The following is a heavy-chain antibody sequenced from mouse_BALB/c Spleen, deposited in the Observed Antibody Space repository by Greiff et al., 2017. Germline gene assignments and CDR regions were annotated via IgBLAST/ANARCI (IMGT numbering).Heavy chain of an antibody. CDR2: IDPANGNT. D-gene: IGHD1-1*01. J-gene: IGHJ4*01. V-gene: IGHV14-3*02. CDR3: APYGSSYVDAMDY. CDR1: GFNIKDTY. Sequence: VHVKQSGAELVKPGASVKLSCTASGFNIKDTYMHWVKQRPEQGLEWIGRIDPANGNTKYDPKFQGKATITADTSSNTAYLQLSSLTSEDTAVYSCAPYGSSYVDAMDYWGQGTSVTVSS.